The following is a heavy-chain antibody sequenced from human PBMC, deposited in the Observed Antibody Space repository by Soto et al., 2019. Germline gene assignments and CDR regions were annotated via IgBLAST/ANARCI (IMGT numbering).Heavy chain of an antibody. Sequence: GGSLRISCAASGFPFSSYGMHWVRQAPGKGLEWVAVIWYDGSNKYYADSVKGRFTISRDNSKNTLYLQMNSLRAEDTAVYYCARDNFWSGYYTYYGMDVWGQGTTVTVSS. J-gene: IGHJ6*02. CDR1: GFPFSSYG. CDR2: IWYDGSNK. D-gene: IGHD3-3*01. V-gene: IGHV3-33*01. CDR3: ARDNFWSGYYTYYGMDV.